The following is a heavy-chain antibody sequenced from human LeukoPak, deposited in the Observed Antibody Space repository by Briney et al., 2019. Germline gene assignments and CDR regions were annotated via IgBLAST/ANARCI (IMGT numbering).Heavy chain of an antibody. CDR2: IIPIFGTA. CDR1: GGTFSSYA. CDR3: ALTGGRWLQFDY. J-gene: IGHJ4*02. D-gene: IGHD5-24*01. Sequence: ASVKVSCKASGGTFSSYAISWVRRAPGQGLEWMGRIIPIFGTANYAQKFQGRVTITTDESTSTAYMELSSLRSEDTAVYYCALTGGRWLQFDYWGQGTLVTVSS. V-gene: IGHV1-69*05.